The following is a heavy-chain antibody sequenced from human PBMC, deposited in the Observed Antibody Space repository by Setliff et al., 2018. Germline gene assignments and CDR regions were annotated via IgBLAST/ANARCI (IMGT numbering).Heavy chain of an antibody. J-gene: IGHJ3*02. CDR2: IYPADSDT. Sequence: PGESLKITCKGSGYTFTNYWIAWVRQMPGKGLEYMGIIYPADSDTTYSPSFQGQVTISVDKSINTAYLQWSSLKASDTAIYYCARVGPLTDDAFDIWGQGTMVTVSS. CDR1: GYTFTNYW. V-gene: IGHV5-51*01. D-gene: IGHD1-26*01. CDR3: ARVGPLTDDAFDI.